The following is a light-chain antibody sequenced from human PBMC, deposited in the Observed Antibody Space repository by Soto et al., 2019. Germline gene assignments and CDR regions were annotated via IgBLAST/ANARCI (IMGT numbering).Light chain of an antibody. CDR1: SSDVGGYNY. CDR2: EVS. CDR3: CSYAGTYTVL. J-gene: IGLJ2*01. Sequence: QSVLTQPRSVSGSPGQSVTISCTGTSSDVGGYNYVSWYQQHPGKAPKLMIYEVSKRPSGVPDRFSGSKSGNTASLTISGLQTEDEADYYCCSYAGTYTVLFGGGTKLTVL. V-gene: IGLV2-11*01.